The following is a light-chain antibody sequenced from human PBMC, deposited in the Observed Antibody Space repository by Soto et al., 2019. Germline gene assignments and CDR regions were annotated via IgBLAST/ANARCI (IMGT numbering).Light chain of an antibody. CDR3: QQYSNWPLT. V-gene: IGKV3-15*01. CDR2: GAS. Sequence: EIVMTQSPATLSVSPGERATLSCRASQSVSRNLAWYQQKPGQAPRLLIYGASTRATGISVRFSGSGSGTEFTLTISSLQSEDFAVYYCQQYSNWPLTFGGGTKVEIK. CDR1: QSVSRN. J-gene: IGKJ4*01.